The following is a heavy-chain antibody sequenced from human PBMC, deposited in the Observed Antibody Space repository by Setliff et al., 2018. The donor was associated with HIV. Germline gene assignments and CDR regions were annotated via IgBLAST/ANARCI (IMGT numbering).Heavy chain of an antibody. J-gene: IGHJ5*02. CDR2: IYYTGRT. CDR3: ARDVVGFTVFAVPRGGFDP. V-gene: IGHV4-59*01. D-gene: IGHD3-3*01. CDR1: GGSISTYY. Sequence: SETLSLTCTVSGGSISTYYWSWIRQAPGRGLEWIGYIYYTGRTNYNPSLKSRVTMSLDSSKKQFSLKLSSVTAADTAVYFCARDVVGFTVFAVPRGGFDPWGQGTLVTVSS.